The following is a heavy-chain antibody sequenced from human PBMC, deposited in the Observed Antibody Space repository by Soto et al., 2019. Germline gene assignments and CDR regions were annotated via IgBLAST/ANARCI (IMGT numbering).Heavy chain of an antibody. Sequence: QITLKESGPPLVKPTQTLTLTCTFSGFSLTTGGVGVGWIRQPPGKALEWLALIYWNDDKRHSPSLKSRLTITKDTSKNQVVLTMTNMDPVDTATYYCIPSVGWNFEEYFDFWGQGTLVTVSS. J-gene: IGHJ4*02. CDR2: IYWNDDK. CDR1: GFSLTTGGVG. D-gene: IGHD1-7*01. CDR3: IPSVGWNFEEYFDF. V-gene: IGHV2-5*01.